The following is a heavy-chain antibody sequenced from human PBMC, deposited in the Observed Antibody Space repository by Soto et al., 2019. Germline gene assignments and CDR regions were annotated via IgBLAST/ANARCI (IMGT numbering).Heavy chain of an antibody. CDR3: ARRRDMITFGGVISKDAFDI. Sequence: GESLKISCKGSGYSFTSYWIGWVRQMPGKGLEWMGIIYPGDSDTRYSPSFQGQVTISADKSISTAYLQWSSLKASDTAMYYCARRRDMITFGGVISKDAFDIWGQGTMVTVSS. CDR2: IYPGDSDT. V-gene: IGHV5-51*01. CDR1: GYSFTSYW. D-gene: IGHD3-16*02. J-gene: IGHJ3*02.